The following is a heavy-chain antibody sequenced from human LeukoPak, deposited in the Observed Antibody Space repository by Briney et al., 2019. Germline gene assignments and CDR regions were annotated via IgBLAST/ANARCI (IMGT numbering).Heavy chain of an antibody. CDR3: ARVVRGVTKILDY. V-gene: IGHV1-18*01. CDR1: GYTFTSYG. D-gene: IGHD3-10*01. CDR2: ISAYNGNT. J-gene: IGHJ4*02. Sequence: GASVKASCKASGYTFTSYGISWVRQAPGQGLEWMGWISAYNGNTKYAQKFQGRVTMTRDTSISTAYMELSRLRSDDTAVYYCARVVRGVTKILDYWGQGTLVTVSS.